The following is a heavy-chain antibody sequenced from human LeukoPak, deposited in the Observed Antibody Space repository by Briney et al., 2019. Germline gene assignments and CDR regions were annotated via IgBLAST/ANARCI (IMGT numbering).Heavy chain of an antibody. J-gene: IGHJ4*01. CDR1: GVSISSYY. V-gene: IGHV4-59*01. Sequence: SETLSLTCSVSGVSISSYYWSWIRQSPGKGLEWIGYISYSGGTNYNTSLKSRVTISLDTSKNQFSLQLSSVTAADTAVYYCVRGERLGGDYWGHGTLVTVSS. CDR2: ISYSGGT. D-gene: IGHD3-10*01. CDR3: VRGERLGGDY.